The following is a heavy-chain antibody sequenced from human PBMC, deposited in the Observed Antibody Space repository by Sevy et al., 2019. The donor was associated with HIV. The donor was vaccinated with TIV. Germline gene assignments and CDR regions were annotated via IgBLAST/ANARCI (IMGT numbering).Heavy chain of an antibody. D-gene: IGHD3-22*01. CDR1: GDTFNNYH. Sequence: ASVKVSCKASGDTFNNYHVHWVRQAPGQGLEWMGIINPSGGTTSYAQKFQGRVTMTRDTSTSTVYMELSSLRSEDTAVYYCARAPSWYDSSGCNALDIWGQGTMVTVSS. V-gene: IGHV1-46*02. CDR2: INPSGGTT. J-gene: IGHJ3*02. CDR3: ARAPSWYDSSGCNALDI.